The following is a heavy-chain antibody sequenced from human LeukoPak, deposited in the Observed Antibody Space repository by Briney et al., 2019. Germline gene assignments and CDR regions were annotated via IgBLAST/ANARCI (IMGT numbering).Heavy chain of an antibody. CDR3: ARRDASNFDY. J-gene: IGHJ4*02. V-gene: IGHV5-51*01. CDR2: IHHGDSDT. D-gene: IGHD5-24*01. Sequence: GEALKSSCKGAGYSFTNYWGGWVRQVPGKGLEWLGIIHHGDSDTRYSPSFQGQVTISADKSLNTASLQWSSLKASDTAIYYCARRDASNFDYWGQGTLVTVSS. CDR1: GYSFTNYW.